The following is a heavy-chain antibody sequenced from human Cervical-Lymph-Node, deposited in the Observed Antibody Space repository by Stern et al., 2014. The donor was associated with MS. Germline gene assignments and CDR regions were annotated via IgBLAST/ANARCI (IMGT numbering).Heavy chain of an antibody. CDR2: ISSSSSYI. V-gene: IGHV3-21*01. Sequence: EVQLVQSGGGLVKPGGSLRLSCAASGFTFSSYSMHWVRQAPGQGLDWVASISSSSSYIYYAESVKGRFTIYRDKHQTPQYLPLYSLRAEDTAVYYCARNRSGYYYDSSGYNNPPFDYWGQGTLVTVSS. D-gene: IGHD3-22*01. CDR3: ARNRSGYYYDSSGYNNPPFDY. J-gene: IGHJ4*02. CDR1: GFTFSSYS.